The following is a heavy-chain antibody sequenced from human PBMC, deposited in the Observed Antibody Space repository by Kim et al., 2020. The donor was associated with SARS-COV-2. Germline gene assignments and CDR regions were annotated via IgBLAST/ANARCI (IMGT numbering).Heavy chain of an antibody. J-gene: IGHJ6*02. CDR1: GGSISSYY. CDR2: IYYSGST. V-gene: IGHV4-59*01. D-gene: IGHD2-15*01. CDR3: ARSDIVVVVAATEYYYYGMDV. Sequence: SETLSLTCTVSGGSISSYYWSWIRQPPGKGLEWIGYIYYSGSTNYNPSLKSRVTISVDTSKNQFSLKLSSVTAADTAVYYCARSDIVVVVAATEYYYYGMDVWGQGTTVTVSS.